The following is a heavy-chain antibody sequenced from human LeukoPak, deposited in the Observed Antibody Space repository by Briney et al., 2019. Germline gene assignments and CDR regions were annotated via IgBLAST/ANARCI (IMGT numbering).Heavy chain of an antibody. V-gene: IGHV1-2*06. J-gene: IGHJ3*02. CDR1: GYTFTGYY. CDR3: TRPESGGAFDI. D-gene: IGHD1-14*01. Sequence: GASVKVSCKASGYTFTGYYMHWVRQAPGQGLEWMGRINPNSGGTNYAQKFQGRVTMTRDTSISTAYMELSRLRSDDTAVYYCTRPESGGAFDIWGQGTMVTVSS. CDR2: INPNSGGT.